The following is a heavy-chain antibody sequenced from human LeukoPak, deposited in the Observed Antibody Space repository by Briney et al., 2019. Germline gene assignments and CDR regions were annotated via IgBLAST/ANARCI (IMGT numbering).Heavy chain of an antibody. D-gene: IGHD2-2*01. CDR1: GGSLSGYY. J-gene: IGHJ6*02. V-gene: IGHV4-34*01. Sequence: SETLSLTCAVYGGSLSGYYWSWIRQPPGKGLEWIGEINHSGSTNYNPSLKSRVTISVDTSKNQFSLKLSSVTAADTAVYYCARGSLIVVVPAATSYTKGYYYGMDVWGQGTTVTVSS. CDR2: INHSGST. CDR3: ARGSLIVVVPAATSYTKGYYYGMDV.